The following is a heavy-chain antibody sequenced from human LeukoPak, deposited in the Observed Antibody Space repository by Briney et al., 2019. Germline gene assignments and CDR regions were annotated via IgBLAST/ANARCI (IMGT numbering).Heavy chain of an antibody. V-gene: IGHV3-74*01. CDR2: INTDGSVT. CDR3: ARWTYASDGSGY. D-gene: IGHD3-16*01. J-gene: IGHJ4*02. CDR1: GFTFSTYW. Sequence: PGGSLRLSCAASGFTFSTYWMHWVSRAPGKGLVWVSQINTDGSVTTYADSVKGRFTISRDNAKNTLYLQMNSLRAEDTAVYYCARWTYASDGSGYWGQGTLVTVSS.